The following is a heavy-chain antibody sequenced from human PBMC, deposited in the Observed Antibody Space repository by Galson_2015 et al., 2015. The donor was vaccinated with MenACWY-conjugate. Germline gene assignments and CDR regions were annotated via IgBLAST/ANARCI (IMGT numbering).Heavy chain of an antibody. Sequence: SLRLSCAASGFTFSSYAMSWVRQAPGKGLEWVSAISGSGGSTYYADSVKGRFTISRDNSKNTLYLQMNSLRAEDTAVYYCAKLSYNWNDAFDIWGQGTMVTVSS. V-gene: IGHV3-23*01. D-gene: IGHD1-20*01. CDR3: AKLSYNWNDAFDI. CDR2: ISGSGGST. CDR1: GFTFSSYA. J-gene: IGHJ3*02.